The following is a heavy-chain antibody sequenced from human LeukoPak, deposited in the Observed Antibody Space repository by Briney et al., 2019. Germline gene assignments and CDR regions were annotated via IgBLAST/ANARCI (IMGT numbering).Heavy chain of an antibody. CDR2: IYTSGST. J-gene: IGHJ3*02. CDR1: GGSISSYY. V-gene: IGHV4-4*07. CDR3: ARERTGDLFSFDAFDI. Sequence: SETLSLTCTVSGGSISSYYWSWIRQPAGKGLEWIGRIYTSGSTNYNPSLKSRVTMSVDTSKNQFSLKLSSVTAADTAVYYCARERTGDLFSFDAFDIWGQGTMVTVSS. D-gene: IGHD7-27*01.